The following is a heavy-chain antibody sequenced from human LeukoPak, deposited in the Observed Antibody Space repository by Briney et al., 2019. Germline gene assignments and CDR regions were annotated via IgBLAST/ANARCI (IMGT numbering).Heavy chain of an antibody. CDR2: ISTYNGNT. D-gene: IGHD2-2*02. J-gene: IGHJ6*03. CDR1: GYTFTSYG. Sequence: ASVKVSCKASGYTFTSYGISWVRQAPGQGLEWMGWISTYNGNTNYAQKLQGRVTMTTDTSTSIGYMELRSLRSDDTAVYYCARGRYCSSTSCHRVYYYYMDVWGKGTTVTVSS. V-gene: IGHV1-18*01. CDR3: ARGRYCSSTSCHRVYYYYMDV.